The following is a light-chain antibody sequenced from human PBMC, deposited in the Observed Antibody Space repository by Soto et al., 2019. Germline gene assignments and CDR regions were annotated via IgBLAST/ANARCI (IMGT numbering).Light chain of an antibody. J-gene: IGKJ2*01. CDR1: QSVRSSH. Sequence: EIVLTQSPGTLSLSPGERATLSCRASQSVRSSHLAWYQQMPGQAPRLLIYGTSNRATGIPDRFSGSGSGTDFTLTISRLEPEDFAVYYCQQYDTYFRYTFGQGTKLDIK. CDR3: QQYDTYFRYT. CDR2: GTS. V-gene: IGKV3-20*01.